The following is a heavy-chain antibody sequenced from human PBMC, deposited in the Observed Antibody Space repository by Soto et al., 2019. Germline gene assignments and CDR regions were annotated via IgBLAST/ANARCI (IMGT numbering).Heavy chain of an antibody. J-gene: IGHJ4*02. CDR1: GGSISSGGYY. CDR2: IYYSGST. D-gene: IGHD1-26*01. CDR3: ARGVGVGATHPFDY. V-gene: IGHV4-31*03. Sequence: QVQLQESGPGLVKPSQTLSLTCTVSGGSISSGGYYWSWIRQHPGKGLEWIGYIYYSGSTYYNPSLKGRVTISVDTSKNQFYLRLSSVTAADTAVYYCARGVGVGATHPFDYWGQGTLVTVSS.